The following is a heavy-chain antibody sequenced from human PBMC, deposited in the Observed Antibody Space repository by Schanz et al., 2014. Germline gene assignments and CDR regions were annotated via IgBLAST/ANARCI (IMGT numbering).Heavy chain of an antibody. J-gene: IGHJ4*02. CDR3: ARARYTGYDCSGY. CDR1: GYSFTEYF. CDR2: INPNSGET. Sequence: QVQLVQSGSELKKPGASVKVSCLASGYSFTEYFLHWVRQAPGQGLEWMGWINPNSGETNYEQKFKGRVTLTSDTSSSPAFMELSGLTSDDTATYFCARARYTGYDCSGYWGQGTLLIVSS. D-gene: IGHD5-12*01. V-gene: IGHV1-2*02.